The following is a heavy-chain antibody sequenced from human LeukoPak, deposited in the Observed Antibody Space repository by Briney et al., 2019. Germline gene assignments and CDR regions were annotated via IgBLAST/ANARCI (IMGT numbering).Heavy chain of an antibody. V-gene: IGHV3-23*01. CDR2: ISSPRAST. J-gene: IGHJ4*01. Sequence: GGSLRLSCAASGFTFTNYAMSWVRLAPGKGLEWVSAISSPRASTYYADSVKGRFTISRDKSKNTMYLQMNSLRAEDTAVYYCATLVRGSAGTDYCGHGALVSVSS. D-gene: IGHD6-13*01. CDR3: ATLVRGSAGTDY. CDR1: GFTFTNYA.